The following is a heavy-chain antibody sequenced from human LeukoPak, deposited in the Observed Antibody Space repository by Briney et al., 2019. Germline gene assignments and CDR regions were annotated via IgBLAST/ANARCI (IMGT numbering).Heavy chain of an antibody. CDR3: AREEYYFGSGSRSYWYFDL. CDR1: GFAFDTYT. D-gene: IGHD3-10*01. Sequence: GGSLRLSCAASGFAFDTYTINWVRQAPGKGLEWVSSISSSGIHTSYSDSLKGRFTISRDNTKNSLFLQMNSLRAEDTAVYYCAREEYYFGSGSRSYWYFDLWGRGTLVTVS. V-gene: IGHV3-21*01. J-gene: IGHJ2*01. CDR2: ISSSGIHT.